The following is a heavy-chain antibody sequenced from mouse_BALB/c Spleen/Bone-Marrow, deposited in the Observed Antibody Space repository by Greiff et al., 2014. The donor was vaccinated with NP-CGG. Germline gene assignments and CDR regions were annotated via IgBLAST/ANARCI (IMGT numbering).Heavy chain of an antibody. CDR2: IYPGDGDT. V-gene: IGHV1-80*01. J-gene: IGHJ2*01. CDR1: GYAFSSYW. CDR3: ARRGYYGSSYYFDY. Sequence: VQLQQSGAELVRPGSSVKISCKASGYAFSSYWMNWVKQRPGQGLEWIGQIYPGDGDTNYNGKFKGNATLTADKSSSTAYMQLSSLTSEDSAVYFCARRGYYGSSYYFDYWGQGTTLTVSS. D-gene: IGHD1-1*01.